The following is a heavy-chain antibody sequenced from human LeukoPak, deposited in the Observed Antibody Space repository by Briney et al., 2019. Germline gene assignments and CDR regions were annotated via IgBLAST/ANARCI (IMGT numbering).Heavy chain of an antibody. CDR1: NGSISTTY. V-gene: IGHV4-59*01. J-gene: IGHJ5*02. Sequence: SETLSLTCSVSNGSISTTYWSRIRQPPGKGLEWIGNIHYSGSTNYNSSLKSRVTISVDTSKNHFSLKMISVTTADTAVYFCARGGWFHDRWGQGTLVTVSS. D-gene: IGHD6-19*01. CDR2: IHYSGST. CDR3: ARGGWFHDR.